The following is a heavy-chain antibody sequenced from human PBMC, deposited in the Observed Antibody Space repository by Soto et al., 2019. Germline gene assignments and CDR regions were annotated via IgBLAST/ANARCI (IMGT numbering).Heavy chain of an antibody. D-gene: IGHD6-25*01. J-gene: IGHJ3*02. CDR3: AVYCSYRSGYNNGAFDI. CDR2: IYYSGST. CDR1: GGSLSSGAYY. V-gene: IGHV4-31*03. Sequence: PSETLSLTCTVSGGSLSSGAYYWSWIRQHPGKGLEWIGYIYYSGSTYYHPSLKSRVTISVDTSKNQFSLKLSSVTAADTAVYYWAVYCSYRSGYNNGAFDIWGQGTMVTVSS.